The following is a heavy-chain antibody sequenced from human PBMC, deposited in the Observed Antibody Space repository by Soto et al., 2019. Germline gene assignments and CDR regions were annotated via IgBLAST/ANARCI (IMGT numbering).Heavy chain of an antibody. CDR1: GGSISSYY. J-gene: IGHJ4*02. CDR2: IYYSGST. CDR3: ARDGLTGYVS. D-gene: IGHD3-9*01. V-gene: IGHV4-59*01. Sequence: QVQLQESGPGLVKPSETLSLTCTVSGGSISSYYWSWIRQPPGKGLEWIGYIYYSGSTNYNPSLKXXVXIXXDTSKTQFSLKLSSVTAADTAVYYCARDGLTGYVSWGQGTLVTVSS.